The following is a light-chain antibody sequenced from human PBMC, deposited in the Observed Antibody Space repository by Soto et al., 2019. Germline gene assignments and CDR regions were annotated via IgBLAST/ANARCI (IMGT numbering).Light chain of an antibody. CDR1: QSVSSNY. CDR3: QPRFDWLKIP. V-gene: IGKV3-11*01. CDR2: AAS. Sequence: GWTQSPATLSVSPGERATLSCIASQSVSSNYLAWYQQKPGQAPRLLVSAASNRATGIPARFSGSGSGTDFTLTISSLVPEDFGVLYCQPRFDWLKIPSGQGTLLEIK. J-gene: IGKJ5*01.